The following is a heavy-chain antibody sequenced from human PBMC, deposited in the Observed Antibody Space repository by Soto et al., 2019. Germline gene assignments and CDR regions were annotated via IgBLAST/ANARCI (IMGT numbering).Heavy chain of an antibody. J-gene: IGHJ4*02. V-gene: IGHV3-23*01. D-gene: IGHD1-7*01. Sequence: EVRLLESGGGLVKPGGSLRLSCATSGLTFSNYAMSWVRQAPGAGLEWVSSMSGSSSTTYNADSVRGRFTISRDRSKNTLYLQMSSLRAEDTALYYCAKNQERELPRVIDFWGQGTLVTVSS. CDR2: MSGSSSTT. CDR1: GLTFSNYA. CDR3: AKNQERELPRVIDF.